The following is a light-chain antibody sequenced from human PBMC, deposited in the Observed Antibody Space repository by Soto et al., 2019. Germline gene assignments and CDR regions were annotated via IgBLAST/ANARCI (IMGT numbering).Light chain of an antibody. CDR3: QNYDSAPIT. CDR1: QGISNY. CDR2: SAS. Sequence: DIQMTQSPSSLSASVGNRVSITCRASQGISNYLAWYQQKPGKVPKVLIYSASTLQPGVPSRFSGSGSGTDFTLTITSLQPDDIATYYCQNYDSAPITFGQGTRLEIK. J-gene: IGKJ5*01. V-gene: IGKV1-27*01.